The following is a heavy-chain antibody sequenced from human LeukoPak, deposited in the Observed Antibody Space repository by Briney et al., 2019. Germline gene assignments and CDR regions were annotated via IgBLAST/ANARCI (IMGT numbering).Heavy chain of an antibody. D-gene: IGHD3-3*02. CDR3: ARSNALLANYYYMDV. CDR1: GYTFTSYD. V-gene: IGHV1-8*01. Sequence: ASVKVSCKASGYTFTSYDINWVRPATGQGLEWMGWMNPNSGNTGYAQKFQGRVTMTRNTSISTAYMELSSLRSEDTAVYYCARSNALLANYYYMDVWGKGTTVTISS. CDR2: MNPNSGNT. J-gene: IGHJ6*03.